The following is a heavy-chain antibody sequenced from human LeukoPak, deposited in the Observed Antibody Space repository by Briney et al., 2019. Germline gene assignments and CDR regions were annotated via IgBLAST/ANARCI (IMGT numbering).Heavy chain of an antibody. D-gene: IGHD3-22*01. V-gene: IGHV3-49*04. Sequence: GGSPRLSCTASGFTFGDYAMSWVRQAPGKGLEWVGFIRSKAYGGTTEYAASVKGRFTISRDDSKNIAYLQMNSLKTEDTAVYYCTRVMIVVVAADYWGQGTLVTVSS. CDR3: TRVMIVVVAADY. J-gene: IGHJ4*02. CDR1: GFTFGDYA. CDR2: IRSKAYGGTT.